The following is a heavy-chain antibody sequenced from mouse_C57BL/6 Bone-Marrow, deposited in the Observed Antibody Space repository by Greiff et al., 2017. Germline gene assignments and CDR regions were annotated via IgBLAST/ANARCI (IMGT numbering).Heavy chain of an antibody. V-gene: IGHV1-82*01. D-gene: IGHD3-2*02. J-gene: IGHJ4*01. CDR3: ARTGQLRLRVRNAMDY. Sequence: VQLQQSGPELVKPGASVKISCKASGYAFSSSWMNWVKQRPGKGLEWIGRIYPGDGDTNYNGKFKGKATLTADKSSSTAYMQLSSLTSEDSAVYFCARTGQLRLRVRNAMDYWGQGTSVTVSS. CDR2: IYPGDGDT. CDR1: GYAFSSSW.